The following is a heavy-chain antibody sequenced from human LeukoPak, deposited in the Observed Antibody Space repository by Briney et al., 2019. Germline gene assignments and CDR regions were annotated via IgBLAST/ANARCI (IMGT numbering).Heavy chain of an antibody. CDR1: GGSISPSY. V-gene: IGHV4-59*01. D-gene: IGHD3-22*01. CDR2: ISYNGAT. J-gene: IGHJ3*02. CDR3: ARVAGYFDSSGYNLVNVFDI. Sequence: PSETLSLTCTVSGGSISPSYWGWLRHPPGKGLEWVGHISYNGATNYNPSLKSRLTISVDTSKNQFSLKLTSVITADTAVYFCARVAGYFDSSGYNLVNVFDIWGQGTMVTVSS.